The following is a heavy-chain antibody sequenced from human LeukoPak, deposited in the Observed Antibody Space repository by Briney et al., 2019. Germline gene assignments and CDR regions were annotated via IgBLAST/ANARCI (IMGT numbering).Heavy chain of an antibody. Sequence: GGSLRLSCAGSGFTFRSYGMHWVRQAPGKGLEWVAVIWYDGSNKYYADSVKGRFTISRDNSKNTLYLQMNSLRAEDTAVYYCAKARWEQLVDLDYWGQGTLVTVSS. CDR3: AKARWEQLVDLDY. D-gene: IGHD6-6*01. J-gene: IGHJ4*02. CDR2: IWYDGSNK. V-gene: IGHV3-33*06. CDR1: GFTFRSYG.